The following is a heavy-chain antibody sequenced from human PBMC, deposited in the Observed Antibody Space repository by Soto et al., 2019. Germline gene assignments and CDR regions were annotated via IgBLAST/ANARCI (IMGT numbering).Heavy chain of an antibody. J-gene: IGHJ4*02. Sequence: QVQLVQSGAEVKKPGASVKVSCKASGYTFTSYGISWVRQAPGQGLEWMGWISAYNGNTNYAQKLQGRVTMTTDTSTRRASMELRSLRSDDTAVYYCASDLAVGLVDYWGQGTRVTVSS. CDR2: ISAYNGNT. CDR3: ASDLAVGLVDY. D-gene: IGHD6-19*01. V-gene: IGHV1-18*01. CDR1: GYTFTSYG.